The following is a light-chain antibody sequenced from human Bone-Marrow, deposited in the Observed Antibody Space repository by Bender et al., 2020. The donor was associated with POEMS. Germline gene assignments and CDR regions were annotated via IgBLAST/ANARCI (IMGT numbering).Light chain of an antibody. J-gene: IGLJ3*02. CDR3: AVGHDSLNDWV. CDR2: SSH. V-gene: IGLV1-44*01. CDR1: SSNIGAHA. Sequence: QSVLTQPPAASGTPGQRVTISCSGGSSNIGAHAVNWYQHLPGPAPKLLIYSSHRRPSEVPDRFSGSRSGTSASLAISVLQSGDEADHYCAVGHDSLNDWVFGRGTKLTVL.